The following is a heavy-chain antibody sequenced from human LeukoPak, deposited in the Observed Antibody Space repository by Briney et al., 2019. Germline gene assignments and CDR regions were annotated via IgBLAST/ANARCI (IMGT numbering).Heavy chain of an antibody. V-gene: IGHV3-30*18. D-gene: IGHD5-18*01. CDR3: AQDRGYSIYYYYMDV. CDR2: ISYDGSNK. CDR1: GFTFSSYG. J-gene: IGHJ6*03. Sequence: SGGSLRLSCEASGFTFSSYGMHWVRQVPGKGLEWVAVISYDGSNKYYADSVKGRFTISRDNSKNTLYLQMNSLRAEDTAVYYCAQDRGYSIYYYYMDVWGKGTTVTISS.